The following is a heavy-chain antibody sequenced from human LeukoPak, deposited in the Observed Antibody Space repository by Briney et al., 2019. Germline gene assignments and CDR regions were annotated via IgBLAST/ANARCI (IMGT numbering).Heavy chain of an antibody. J-gene: IGHJ4*02. CDR2: ISSSSSYI. CDR3: ARDLSGYSSGWSENRYFDY. V-gene: IGHV3-21*01. CDR1: GFTFSSYS. D-gene: IGHD6-19*01. Sequence: PGGSLRLSCAASGFTFSSYSMNWVRQAPGKGLEWVSSISSSSSYIYYADSVKGRFTISRDNAKNSLYLQMNSLRAEDTAVYYCARDLSGYSSGWSENRYFDYWGQGTLVTVSS.